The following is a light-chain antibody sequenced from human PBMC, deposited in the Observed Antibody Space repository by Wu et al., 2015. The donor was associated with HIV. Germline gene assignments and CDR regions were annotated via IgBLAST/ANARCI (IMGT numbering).Light chain of an antibody. V-gene: IGKV3-11*01. CDR2: DAS. J-gene: IGKJ5*01. CDR1: QSVSRS. Sequence: EIVLTQSPDTLSLSPGERATLSCRASQSVSRSLVWFQQKPGQAPRLLIYDASNRVTGIPPRFSGSGSGTHFTLNISSLEPDDFAIYYCQQSINGPLTFGQGTRLDNK. CDR3: QQSINGPLT.